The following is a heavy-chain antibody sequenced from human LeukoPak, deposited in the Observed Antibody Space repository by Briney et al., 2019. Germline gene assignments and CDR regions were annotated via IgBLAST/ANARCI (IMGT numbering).Heavy chain of an antibody. V-gene: IGHV3-23*01. CDR3: AKALGGYDFDY. J-gene: IGHJ4*02. D-gene: IGHD3-16*01. CDR2: LSGSGGST. CDR1: GFTFRSYG. Sequence: TGGSLRLSCAASGFTFRSYGMSWVRQAPGKGLEWVSSLSGSGGSTYYADSVKGRFTISRDNSENTLFLHMNSLRAEDTAVYYCAKALGGYDFDYWGQGTLVTVSS.